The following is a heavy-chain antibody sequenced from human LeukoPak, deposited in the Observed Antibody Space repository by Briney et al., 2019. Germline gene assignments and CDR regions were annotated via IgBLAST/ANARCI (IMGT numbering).Heavy chain of an antibody. CDR3: AREVIGSGWFDP. CDR1: GGSISSGDYY. D-gene: IGHD3-22*01. V-gene: IGHV4-30-4*01. Sequence: SQTLSLTRTASGGSISSGDYYWNWIRQPPGKGLEWIGYIYYSGDTYYNASLKSRVTISVDTSKNQFSLKLSSVTAADTAVYYCAREVIGSGWFDPWGQGTLVTVSS. J-gene: IGHJ5*02. CDR2: IYYSGDT.